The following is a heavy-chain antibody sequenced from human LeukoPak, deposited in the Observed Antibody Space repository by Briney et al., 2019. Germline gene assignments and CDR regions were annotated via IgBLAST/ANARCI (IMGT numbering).Heavy chain of an antibody. CDR3: AKVTRSYSYGYDF. J-gene: IGHJ4*02. Sequence: PGGSLRLSCAASGFTFSNYAMGWVRQAPGKGLEWVSVIGASGGTTYYADSVKGRFTISRDNSKNTLYLQMNSLRAEDTAVYYCAKVTRSYSYGYDFWGQGTLVTVSS. D-gene: IGHD5-18*01. CDR1: GFTFSNYA. CDR2: IGASGGTT. V-gene: IGHV3-23*01.